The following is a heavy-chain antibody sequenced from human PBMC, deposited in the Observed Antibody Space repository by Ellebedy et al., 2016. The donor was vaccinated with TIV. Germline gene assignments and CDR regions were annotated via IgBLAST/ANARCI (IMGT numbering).Heavy chain of an antibody. D-gene: IGHD2-2*01. V-gene: IGHV3-23*01. CDR1: GFTFSSYS. J-gene: IGHJ6*02. Sequence: GESLKISCAASGFTFSSYSMNWVRQAPGKGLEWVSVISGSGGSTYYADSVKGRFTISRDNSKNTLYLQMNSLRAEDTAVYYCARDDIVVVPAAKYYYYYGMDVWGQGTTVTVSS. CDR2: ISGSGGST. CDR3: ARDDIVVVPAAKYYYYYGMDV.